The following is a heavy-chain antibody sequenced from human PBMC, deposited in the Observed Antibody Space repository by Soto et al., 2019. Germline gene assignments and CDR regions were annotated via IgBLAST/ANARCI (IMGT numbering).Heavy chain of an antibody. CDR3: ARAGSSPDPYYYYMDV. V-gene: IGHV4-34*01. J-gene: IGHJ6*03. CDR1: GGSFSGYY. CDR2: INHSGST. D-gene: IGHD6-6*01. Sequence: QVQLQPWGAGLLKPSETLSLTCAVYGGSFSGYYWSWIRQPPGKGLEWIGEINHSGSTNYNPSLKRRVTISVDTSKNQFSLKLSSVTAADTAVYYCARAGSSPDPYYYYMDVWGKGTTVTVSS.